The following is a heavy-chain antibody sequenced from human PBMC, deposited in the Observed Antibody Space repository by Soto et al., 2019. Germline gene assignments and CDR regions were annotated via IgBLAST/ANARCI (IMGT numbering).Heavy chain of an antibody. CDR3: ASSNYCGGDCYPTYY. D-gene: IGHD2-21*02. CDR2: IIPIFGTA. V-gene: IGHV1-69*06. J-gene: IGHJ4*02. CDR1: GGTFSSYT. Sequence: GASVKVSCKASGGTFSSYTISWVRQAPGQGLEWMGGIIPIFGTANYAQKFQGRVTITADKSTSTAYMELSSLRSEDTAVYYCASSNYCGGDCYPTYYWGQGTLVTVSS.